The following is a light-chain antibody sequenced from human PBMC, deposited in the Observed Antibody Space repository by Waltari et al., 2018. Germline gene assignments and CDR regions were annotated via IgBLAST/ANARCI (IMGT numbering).Light chain of an antibody. J-gene: IGKJ5*01. CDR3: MQGTQL. Sequence: DVVMTQSPLSLPVTLGQPASISCRSSQSLVHLDGKPYLNWFQQRPGKSPRRLIYKVSNRDSGVPDRFSGSGSGTDFTLKISRVEAEDVGVYSCMQGTQLFGQGTRLEIK. CDR2: KVS. V-gene: IGKV2-30*02. CDR1: QSLVHLDGKPY.